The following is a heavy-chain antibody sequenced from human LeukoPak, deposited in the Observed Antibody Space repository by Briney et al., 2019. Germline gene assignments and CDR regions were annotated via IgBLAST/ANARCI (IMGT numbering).Heavy chain of an antibody. CDR3: ARGRLQLI. CDR1: GFTFRSYW. V-gene: IGHV3-74*01. CDR2: INSDGSSA. J-gene: IGHJ4*02. Sequence: GGSPITSCAASGFTFRSYWMHWVRQAPGKGLVWVSRINSDGSSASFADSVKGRFTISRDNAKNTLYLQMNSLRAEDTAVYYCARGRLQLIWGQGTLVTVSS. D-gene: IGHD5-18*01.